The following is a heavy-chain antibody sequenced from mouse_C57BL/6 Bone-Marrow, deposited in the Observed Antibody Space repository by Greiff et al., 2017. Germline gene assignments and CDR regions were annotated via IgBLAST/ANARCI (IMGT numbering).Heavy chain of an antibody. Sequence: QVQLQQPGAELVRPGTSVKLSCKASGYTFTSYWMHWVKQRPGQGLEWIGVIDPSDSYTNYNQKFKGKATLTVDTSSSTAYMQLSSLTSDDSAVYYCARCDYDWFAYWGQGTLVTVSA. CDR3: ARCDYDWFAY. CDR1: GYTFTSYW. J-gene: IGHJ3*01. CDR2: IDPSDSYT. V-gene: IGHV1-59*01. D-gene: IGHD2-4*01.